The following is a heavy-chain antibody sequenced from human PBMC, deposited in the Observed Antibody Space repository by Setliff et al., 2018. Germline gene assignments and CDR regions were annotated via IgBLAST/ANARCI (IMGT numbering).Heavy chain of an antibody. CDR2: IIPMFGTA. V-gene: IGHV1-69*06. CDR1: GGTFSSYA. D-gene: IGHD3-10*01. Sequence: SVKVSCKASGGTFSSYAISWVRQAPGQGLEWMGGIIPMFGTANYAQKFQGRVTMTEDTSTDTAYMELSSLRSEDTAVYYCATGGTYGSGSSYDYWGQGTLVTVS. J-gene: IGHJ4*02. CDR3: ATGGTYGSGSSYDY.